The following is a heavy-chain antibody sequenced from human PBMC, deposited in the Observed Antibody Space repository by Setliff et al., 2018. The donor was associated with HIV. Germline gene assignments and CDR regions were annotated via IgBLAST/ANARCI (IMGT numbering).Heavy chain of an antibody. D-gene: IGHD1-1*01. CDR1: GGIFSRFA. CDR3: ASSAGAVPTTAPYGDYYYYFYMDV. Sequence: SVKVSCKVPGGIFSRFAFSWVRQAPGQGLEWMGGIIPIFGTPNYAQKFQGRVTITTDESTNTVYMELYSLTSEDTAIYYCASSAGAVPTTAPYGDYYYYFYMDVWGKGTTVTVSS. J-gene: IGHJ6*03. V-gene: IGHV1-69*05. CDR2: IIPIFGTP.